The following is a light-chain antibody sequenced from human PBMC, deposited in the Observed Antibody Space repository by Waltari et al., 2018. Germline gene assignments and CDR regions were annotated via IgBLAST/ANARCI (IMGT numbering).Light chain of an antibody. CDR2: YVT. CDR1: DIGSKN. J-gene: IGLJ3*02. V-gene: IGLV3-21*04. Sequence: SFVLTQPPSVSVAPGKTAKITCGGNDIGSKNVHWYQQKPGQAPVVVVYYVTDRPSGIPERFSGSTSGNTATLTINRVEAGDEADYFCQGWDSSSDPVVVGGGTKLTVL. CDR3: QGWDSSSDPVV.